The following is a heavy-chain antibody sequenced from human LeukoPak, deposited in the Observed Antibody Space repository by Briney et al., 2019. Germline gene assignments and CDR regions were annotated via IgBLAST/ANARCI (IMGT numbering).Heavy chain of an antibody. V-gene: IGHV3-11*01. Sequence: PGGSLRLSCAASGFTFSDYYMSWIRQAPGKGLEWVSYISSSGSTIYYADSVKGRFTISRDNAKNSLYLQMDSLRAEDTAVYYCARNGVYYYYYMDVWGKGTTVTVSS. CDR2: ISSSGSTI. CDR1: GFTFSDYY. J-gene: IGHJ6*03. CDR3: ARNGVYYYYYMDV. D-gene: IGHD3-10*01.